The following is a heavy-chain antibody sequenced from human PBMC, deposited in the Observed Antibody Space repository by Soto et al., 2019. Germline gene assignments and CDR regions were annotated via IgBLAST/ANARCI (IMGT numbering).Heavy chain of an antibody. V-gene: IGHV3-30*18. Sequence: QVLLVESGGGAVQPGRSLRLSCAASGFTFSSYDMHWVRQAPGKGLERVAVISYDGSNKYYADSVKGRFTISRDNSKNPVVLQMNCVRPEDVAVYSCAKDASATHDVYCGMDVWGQGTTVIVSS. CDR3: AKDASATHDVYCGMDV. CDR1: GFTFSSYD. D-gene: IGHD1-1*01. J-gene: IGHJ6*02. CDR2: ISYDGSNK.